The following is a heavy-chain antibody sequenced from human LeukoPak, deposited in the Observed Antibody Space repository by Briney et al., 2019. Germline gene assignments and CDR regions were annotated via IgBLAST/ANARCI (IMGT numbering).Heavy chain of an antibody. CDR3: ARSRYYYGSGSYPFDY. J-gene: IGHJ4*02. CDR2: IYTSGST. V-gene: IGHV4-4*07. Sequence: PSETLSLTCTVSGGSISSYYWSWIRQPAGKGLEWIGRIYTSGSTNYNPSLKSRVTMSVDTCKNQFSLKLSSVTAADTAVYYCARSRYYYGSGSYPFDYWGQGTLVTVSS. CDR1: GGSISSYY. D-gene: IGHD3-10*01.